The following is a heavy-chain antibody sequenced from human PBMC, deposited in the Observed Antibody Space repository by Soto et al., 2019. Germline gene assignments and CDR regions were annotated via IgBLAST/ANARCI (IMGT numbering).Heavy chain of an antibody. V-gene: IGHV3-23*01. CDR2: ISGSGGST. D-gene: IGHD3-22*01. CDR1: GGSISSGGYY. CDR3: AKEGTKYYYDSSGYLDY. Sequence: GTLSLTCTVSGGSISSGGYYWSWVRQAPGKGLEWVSAISGSGGSTYYADSVKGRFTISRDNSKNTLYLQMNSLRAEDTAVYYCAKEGTKYYYDSSGYLDYWGQGTLVTVSS. J-gene: IGHJ4*02.